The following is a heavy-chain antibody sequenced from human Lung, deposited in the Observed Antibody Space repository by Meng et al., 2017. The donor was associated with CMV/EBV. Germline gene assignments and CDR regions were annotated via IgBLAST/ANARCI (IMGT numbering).Heavy chain of an antibody. CDR2: IWYDGSNK. V-gene: IGHV3-33*06. J-gene: IGHJ6*02. Sequence: GESXKISCAASGFTFSSYGMHWVRQAPGKGLEWVAVIWYDGSNKYYADSVKGRFTISRDNSKNTLYLQMNSLRAEDTAVYYCAKSQVYYDFWSGIKGRLVYYYYYGMDVWXQGNXVTVSS. CDR3: AKSQVYYDFWSGIKGRLVYYYYYGMDV. CDR1: GFTFSSYG. D-gene: IGHD3-3*01.